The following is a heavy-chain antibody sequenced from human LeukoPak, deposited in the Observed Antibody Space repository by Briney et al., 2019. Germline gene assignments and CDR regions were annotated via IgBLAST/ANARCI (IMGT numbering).Heavy chain of an antibody. V-gene: IGHV4-59*01. CDR3: ARSTYYDLWRRYSFWFDP. D-gene: IGHD3-3*01. Sequence: SETLSLTCTVSGGSISSYYWSWIRQPPRKGLEWIGYIYFSGSTDYNTSLKTPVTISVDTSKLQCSLKLSSVTASDTAVHYCARSTYYDLWRRYSFWFDPWGQGTLVTVSS. CDR2: IYFSGST. CDR1: GGSISSYY. J-gene: IGHJ5*02.